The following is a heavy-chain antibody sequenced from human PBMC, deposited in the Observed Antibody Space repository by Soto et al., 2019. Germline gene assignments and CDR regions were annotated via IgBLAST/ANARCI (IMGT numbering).Heavy chain of an antibody. Sequence: QVQLVESGGGVVQPGRSLRLSCAASGFTFSSYAMHWVRQAPGKGLEWVAVISYDGSNKYYADSVKGRFTISRDNSKNTLYLHTNSLRAEDTAVYYCARDFSRGGFFDYWGQGTLFTVSS. CDR2: ISYDGSNK. V-gene: IGHV3-30-3*01. CDR3: ARDFSRGGFFDY. CDR1: GFTFSSYA. J-gene: IGHJ4*02. D-gene: IGHD2-15*01.